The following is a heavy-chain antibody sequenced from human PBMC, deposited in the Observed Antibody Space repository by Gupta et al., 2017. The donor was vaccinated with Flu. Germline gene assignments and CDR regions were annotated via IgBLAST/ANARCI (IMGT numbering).Heavy chain of an antibody. CDR2: INPSGGST. CDR3: ARLRGEAYDSSGYYRYYYYGMDV. CDR1: GYTFTSYY. J-gene: IGHJ6*02. Sequence: QVQLVQSGAEVKKPGASVKVSCKASGYTFTSYYMHWVRQAPGQGLEWMGIINPSGGSTSYAQKFQGRVTMTRDTSTSTVYMELSSLRSEDTAVYYCARLRGEAYDSSGYYRYYYYGMDVWGQGTTVTVSS. D-gene: IGHD3-22*01. V-gene: IGHV1-46*01.